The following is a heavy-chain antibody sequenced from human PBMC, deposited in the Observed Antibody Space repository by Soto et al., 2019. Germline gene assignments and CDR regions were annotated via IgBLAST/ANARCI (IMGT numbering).Heavy chain of an antibody. CDR1: GFTFSSYG. J-gene: IGHJ6*02. D-gene: IGHD3-3*01. V-gene: IGHV3-30*18. CDR3: AKVLNRRFEGVHYYYYYGMDV. CDR2: ISYDGSNK. Sequence: QVQLVESGGGVVQPGRSLRLSCAASGFTFSSYGMHWVRQAPGKGLEWVAVISYDGSNKYYADSVKGRFTISRDNSKNTLYLQMNSLRAEDTAVYYCAKVLNRRFEGVHYYYYYGMDVWGQGTTVTVSS.